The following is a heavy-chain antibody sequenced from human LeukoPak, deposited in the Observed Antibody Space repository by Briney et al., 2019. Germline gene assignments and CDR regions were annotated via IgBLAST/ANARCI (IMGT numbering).Heavy chain of an antibody. CDR3: AKRITMVRGVTHYLDY. D-gene: IGHD3-10*01. V-gene: IGHV3-23*01. CDR2: LSGSGGST. J-gene: IGHJ4*02. CDR1: GFTFSSYA. Sequence: GGSLRLSCAASGFTFSSYAMSWVRQAPGKGLEWVSVLSGSGGSTYYADSVKGRFTISRDNSKNTLYLQMNSLRAEDTAVYYCAKRITMVRGVTHYLDYWGQGTLVTVSS.